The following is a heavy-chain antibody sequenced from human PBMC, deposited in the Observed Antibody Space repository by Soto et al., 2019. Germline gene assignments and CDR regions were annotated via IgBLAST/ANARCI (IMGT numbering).Heavy chain of an antibody. CDR3: ARPKGTYRSGYYYFDF. J-gene: IGHJ4*02. V-gene: IGHV1-69*01. CDR2: IIPLFGTA. Sequence: QVQLEQSGAEVKQPGSSVKVSCKTSGGTFSTYAINWVRQPPGQGLEWMGAIIPLFGTADYSQKFQGRVTITADESTSTAYMELSSLRSDDTAVYFCARPKGTYRSGYYYFDFWGQGTLVTVSS. CDR1: GGTFSTYA. D-gene: IGHD6-19*01.